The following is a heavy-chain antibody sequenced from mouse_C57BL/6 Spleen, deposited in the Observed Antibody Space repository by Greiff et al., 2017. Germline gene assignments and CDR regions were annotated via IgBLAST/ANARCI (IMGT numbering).Heavy chain of an antibody. CDR2: IWSGGST. Sequence: QVQLKESGPGLVQPSQSLSITCTVSGFSLTSYGVHWVRQSPGKGLEWLGVIWSGGSTDYNAAFISRLSISKDNSKSQVFFKMNSLPADDTAIYYCARDYYYGSSYVGFAYWGQGTLVTVSA. J-gene: IGHJ3*01. CDR1: GFSLTSYG. V-gene: IGHV2-2*01. D-gene: IGHD1-1*01. CDR3: ARDYYYGSSYVGFAY.